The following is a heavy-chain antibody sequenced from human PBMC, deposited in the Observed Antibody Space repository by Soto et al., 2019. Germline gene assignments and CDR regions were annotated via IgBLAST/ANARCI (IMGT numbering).Heavy chain of an antibody. CDR1: GFSLSTSGVG. CDR3: AHSLIPNWGSRGAFDY. D-gene: IGHD7-27*01. V-gene: IGHV2-5*02. J-gene: IGHJ4*02. CDR2: IYWDDDK. Sequence: QITLKESGPTLVKPTQTLTLTCTFSGFSLSTSGVGVGWIRQPPGKALEWLALIYWDDDKRYSPSLKSRLTTTKDTSKNQVVLTMTNMDPVDTAPYYCAHSLIPNWGSRGAFDYWGQGTLVTVSS.